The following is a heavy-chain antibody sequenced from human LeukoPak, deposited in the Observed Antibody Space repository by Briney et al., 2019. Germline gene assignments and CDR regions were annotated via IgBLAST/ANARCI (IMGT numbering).Heavy chain of an antibody. CDR3: ARDPQSTYYYGMDV. D-gene: IGHD2-2*01. Sequence: GGALRLSCAASGFTFSSYNMNWVRQAPGKGLEWVSSISDYSSYIYYADTVKGRFTKSSDNATISLFLQMNSLRAEDTAVYYCARDPQSTYYYGMDVWGQGTTVTVSS. V-gene: IGHV3-21*01. J-gene: IGHJ6*02. CDR2: ISDYSSYI. CDR1: GFTFSSYN.